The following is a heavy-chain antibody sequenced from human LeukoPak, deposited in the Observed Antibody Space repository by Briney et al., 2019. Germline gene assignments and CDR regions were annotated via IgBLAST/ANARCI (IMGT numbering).Heavy chain of an antibody. V-gene: IGHV3-7*01. CDR1: GFTFSSYW. Sequence: GGSLRLSFAASGFTFSSYWMSWVRQAPGKGLEWGGNIKQDVGEKNYVDSVKGRFTISRHNAKNSLYLQMKSLRAEDTAVYYCARYSGSRQRGFDYWGQGTLVTVSS. D-gene: IGHD6-25*01. CDR3: ARYSGSRQRGFDY. CDR2: IKQDVGEK. J-gene: IGHJ4*02.